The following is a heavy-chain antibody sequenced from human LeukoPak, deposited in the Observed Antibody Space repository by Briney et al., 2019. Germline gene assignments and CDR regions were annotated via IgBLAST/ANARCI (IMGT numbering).Heavy chain of an antibody. J-gene: IGHJ4*02. CDR3: ARVVDFWSGYRWAFDY. CDR2: IYHSGST. V-gene: IGHV4-30-2*01. CDR1: GGSISSGGYY. Sequence: SETLSLTCTVSGGSISSGGYYWSWIRQPPGKGLEWIGYIYHSGSTYYNPSLKSRVTISVDRSKNQFSLKLSSVTAADTAVYYCARVVDFWSGYRWAFDYWGQGTLVTVSS. D-gene: IGHD3-3*01.